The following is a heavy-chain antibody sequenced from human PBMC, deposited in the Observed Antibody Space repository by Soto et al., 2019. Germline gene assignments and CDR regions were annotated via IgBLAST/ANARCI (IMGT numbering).Heavy chain of an antibody. CDR1: GFTVGTNY. CDR3: ARPNLINYYYHGMGV. V-gene: IGHV3-66*04. D-gene: IGHD3-10*01. CDR2: IYSGGST. Sequence: GGFLRLSCAASGFTVGTNYMNWVRQAPGKGLEWVSVIYSGGSTYYADSVKGRFTISRDNSENTVYLQMNSLRAEDTAVYYCARPNLINYYYHGMGVWGQGTTVTVSS. J-gene: IGHJ6*02.